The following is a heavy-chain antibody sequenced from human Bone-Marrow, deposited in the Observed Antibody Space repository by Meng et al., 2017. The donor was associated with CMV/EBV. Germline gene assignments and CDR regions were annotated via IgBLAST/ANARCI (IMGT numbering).Heavy chain of an antibody. V-gene: IGHV3-33*06. CDR3: AKAGYCSGGSCYLPDDY. CDR1: GFTFSSYG. CDR2: IWYDGSNK. Sequence: GGSLRLSCAASGFTFSSYGMHWVRQAPGKGLEWVAVIWYDGSNKYYADSVKGRFTISRDNSKNTLYLQMNSLRAEDTAVYYCAKAGYCSGGSCYLPDDYWGQGNLVNVAS. D-gene: IGHD2-15*01. J-gene: IGHJ4*02.